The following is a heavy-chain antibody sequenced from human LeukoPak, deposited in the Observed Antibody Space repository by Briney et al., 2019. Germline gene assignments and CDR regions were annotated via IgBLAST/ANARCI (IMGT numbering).Heavy chain of an antibody. CDR3: ARGVPLGCTNGVCYNIPFDY. V-gene: IGHV3-64*04. Sequence: GGSLRLSCSASGFTFSSYAMHWVRQAPGKGLEYVSAISSYVGSTYYADSVKGRFTISRHNSKNTLYLQMNSLRAEGTAVYYCARGVPLGCTNGVCYNIPFDYWGQGTLVTVSS. D-gene: IGHD2-8*01. CDR1: GFTFSSYA. J-gene: IGHJ4*02. CDR2: ISSYVGST.